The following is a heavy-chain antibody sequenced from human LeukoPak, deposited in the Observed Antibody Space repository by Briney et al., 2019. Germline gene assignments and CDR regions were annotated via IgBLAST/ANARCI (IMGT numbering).Heavy chain of an antibody. CDR1: GGSISSYY. CDR3: ARGGGDPYYMDV. D-gene: IGHD4-17*01. V-gene: IGHV4-59*12. J-gene: IGHJ6*03. CDR2: IYYSGST. Sequence: SETLSLTCTVSGGSISSYYWSWIRQPPGKGLEWIGYIYYSGSTNYNPSLKSRVTISVDTSKNQFSLKLSSVTAADTAVYYCARGGGDPYYMDVWDKGTTVTVSS.